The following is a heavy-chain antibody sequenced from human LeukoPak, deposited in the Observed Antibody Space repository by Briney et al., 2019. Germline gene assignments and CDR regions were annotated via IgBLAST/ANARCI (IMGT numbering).Heavy chain of an antibody. J-gene: IGHJ4*02. V-gene: IGHV5-51*01. CDR3: ARFRSSSFGVFDY. D-gene: IGHD6-6*01. Sequence: GESLKISCKGSGYSFTSYWTGWVRQMPGKGLEWMGIIYPGDSDTRYSPSFQGQVTTSADKSISTAYLQWSSLKASDTAMYYCARFRSSSFGVFDYWGQGTLVTVSS. CDR1: GYSFTSYW. CDR2: IYPGDSDT.